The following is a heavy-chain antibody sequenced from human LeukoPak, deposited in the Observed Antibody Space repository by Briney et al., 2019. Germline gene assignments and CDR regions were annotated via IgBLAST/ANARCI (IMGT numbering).Heavy chain of an antibody. CDR1: GGSISSYY. V-gene: IGHV4-59*01. D-gene: IGHD4-17*01. CDR3: ARSLFYGDYGYYFDY. Sequence: SETLSLTCTVSGGSISSYYWSWIRQPPGEGLEWIGYIYYSGSTNYNPSLMSRVTISVDTSKNQFSLKLSSVTAADAAVYYCARSLFYGDYGYYFDYWGRGTLVTVSS. J-gene: IGHJ4*02. CDR2: IYYSGST.